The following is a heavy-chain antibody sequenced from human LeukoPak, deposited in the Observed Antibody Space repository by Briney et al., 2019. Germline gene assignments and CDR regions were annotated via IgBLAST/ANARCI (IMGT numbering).Heavy chain of an antibody. Sequence: GGSLRLSCAASGFTISSNYMSWVRQAPGKGLEWGSVIYSDGNTYSADSVKGRFTISRDNSKNMLYLQMNSLIAEDTAVYYCAREATFEGLVDYWGQGTLVTVSS. CDR2: IYSDGNT. D-gene: IGHD3-9*01. CDR3: AREATFEGLVDY. J-gene: IGHJ4*02. CDR1: GFTISSNY. V-gene: IGHV3-53*01.